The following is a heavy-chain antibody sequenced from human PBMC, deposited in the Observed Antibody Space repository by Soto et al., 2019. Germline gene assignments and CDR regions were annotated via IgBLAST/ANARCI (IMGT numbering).Heavy chain of an antibody. CDR2: ISYDGSNK. Sequence: GGSLRLSCAASGFTFSSYGMHWVRQAPGKGLEWVAVISYDGSNKYYADSVKGRFTISRDNSKNTLYLQMNSLRAEDTAVYYCAKVGDGYNYGYYFDYWGQGTLVTSPQ. CDR3: AKVGDGYNYGYYFDY. CDR1: GFTFSSYG. J-gene: IGHJ4*02. V-gene: IGHV3-30*18. D-gene: IGHD5-12*01.